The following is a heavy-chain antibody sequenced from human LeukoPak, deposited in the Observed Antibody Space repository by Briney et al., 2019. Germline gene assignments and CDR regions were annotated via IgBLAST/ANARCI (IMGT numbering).Heavy chain of an antibody. CDR3: LELSSSGPLFDY. CDR1: GGSISSSSYY. J-gene: IGHJ4*02. Sequence: SETLSLTCTVSGGSISSSSYYWGWIRQPPGKGLEWIGSIYYSGSAYYNPSLKSRVTISVDTSKNQFSLKLSSVTAADTAVYYCLELSSSGPLFDYWGQGTLVTVSS. CDR2: IYYSGSA. D-gene: IGHD6-6*01. V-gene: IGHV4-39*01.